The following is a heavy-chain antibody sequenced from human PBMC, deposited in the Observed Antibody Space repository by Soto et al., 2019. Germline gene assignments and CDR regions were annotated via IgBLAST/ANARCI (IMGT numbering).Heavy chain of an antibody. CDR1: GFTFSSYG. D-gene: IGHD3-10*01. V-gene: IGHV3-30*18. Sequence: QVQRVESGGGVVQPGRSPRLSCAASGFTFSSYGKHWVRQAPGKGLEWVAVISYDGSNKYYADSVKGRFTISRDNSKNTLYLQMNSLRAEDTAVYYCAKDGGLRGVIIMYYMDVWGKRTTVTVSS. J-gene: IGHJ6*03. CDR3: AKDGGLRGVIIMYYMDV. CDR2: ISYDGSNK.